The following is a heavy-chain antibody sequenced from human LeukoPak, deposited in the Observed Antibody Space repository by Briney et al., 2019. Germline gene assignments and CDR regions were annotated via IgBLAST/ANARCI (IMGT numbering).Heavy chain of an antibody. CDR3: ASRPSHYYGSGSPDAFDI. CDR2: IYPGDSDT. V-gene: IGHV5-51*01. CDR1: GYSFTSYW. D-gene: IGHD3-10*01. Sequence: GESLKISCKGSGYSFTSYWIGWVRQMPGKGLEWMGIIYPGDSDTRYSPSFQGQVTISADKSISTAYLQWSSLKASDTAMYYCASRPSHYYGSGSPDAFDIWGQGTMVTVSS. J-gene: IGHJ3*02.